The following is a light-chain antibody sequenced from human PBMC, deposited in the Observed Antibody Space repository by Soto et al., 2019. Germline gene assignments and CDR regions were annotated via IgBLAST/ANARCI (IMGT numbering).Light chain of an antibody. Sequence: DIQMTQSPSSLSASVGDRVTITCRASQGISNYLAWYQQKPGKVPKLLIYAASTLQSGVPSRFSGSGSGTDFTLTISRLQPEDVATYYCQKYNSAPPLTFGGGTKVEIK. CDR2: AAS. CDR3: QKYNSAPPLT. J-gene: IGKJ4*01. CDR1: QGISNY. V-gene: IGKV1-27*01.